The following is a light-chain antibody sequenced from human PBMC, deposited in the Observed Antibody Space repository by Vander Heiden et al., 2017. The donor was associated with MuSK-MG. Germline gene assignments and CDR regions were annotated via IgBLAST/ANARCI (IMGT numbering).Light chain of an antibody. J-gene: IGLJ2*01. CDR1: SSDVGGYNY. CDR3: SSYTSSSTLGVV. Sequence: SALTQPAAVSGSPGQSITISCTGTSSDVGGYNYVPWYQQHPGKAPKLMIYDVSNRPSGVSNRFSGSKSGNTASLTISGLQAEDEADYYCSSYTSSSTLGVVFGGGTKLTVL. V-gene: IGLV2-14*01. CDR2: DVS.